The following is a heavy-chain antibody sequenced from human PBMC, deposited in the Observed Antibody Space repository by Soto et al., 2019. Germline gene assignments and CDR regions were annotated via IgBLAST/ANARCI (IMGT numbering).Heavy chain of an antibody. Sequence: GGSLRLSCAASGFTFSSYAMSWVRQAPGKGLEWVSAISGSGGSTYYADSVKGRFTISRDNSKNTLYLQMNSLRAEDTAVYYCAKDSPGLWFGELLPADYYYYATDVWGQGTTVTVSS. CDR2: ISGSGGST. CDR1: GFTFSSYA. J-gene: IGHJ6*02. CDR3: AKDSPGLWFGELLPADYYYYATDV. V-gene: IGHV3-23*01. D-gene: IGHD3-10*01.